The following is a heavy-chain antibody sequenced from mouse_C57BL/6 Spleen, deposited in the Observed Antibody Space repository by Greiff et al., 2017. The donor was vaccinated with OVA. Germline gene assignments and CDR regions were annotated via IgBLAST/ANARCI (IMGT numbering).Heavy chain of an antibody. D-gene: IGHD3-2*02. CDR1: GYAFSSSW. CDR2: IYSGDGDT. V-gene: IGHV1-82*01. Sequence: QVQLKESGPELVKPGASVKISCKASGYAFSSSWMNWVKQRPGKGLEWIGRIYSGDGDTNYNGKFKGKATVTADKSSSTAYMQFSSLTSEDSAVYFCATPQTWDYAMDYWGQGTSVTVSS. J-gene: IGHJ4*01. CDR3: ATPQTWDYAMDY.